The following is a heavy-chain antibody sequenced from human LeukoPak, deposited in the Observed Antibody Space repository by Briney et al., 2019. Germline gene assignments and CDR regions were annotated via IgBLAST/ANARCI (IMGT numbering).Heavy chain of an antibody. CDR1: GYTFTSYY. D-gene: IGHD2-15*01. CDR2: INPSGGST. CDR3: ARPIACLGYCSGGSLAY. J-gene: IGHJ4*02. Sequence: EASVKVSCKASGYTFTSYYMHWVRQAPGQGLEWMGIINPSGGSTSYAQKFQGRVTMTRDTSTSTVYMELGSLRSEDTAVYYCARPIACLGYCSGGSLAYWGQGTLVTVSS. V-gene: IGHV1-46*01.